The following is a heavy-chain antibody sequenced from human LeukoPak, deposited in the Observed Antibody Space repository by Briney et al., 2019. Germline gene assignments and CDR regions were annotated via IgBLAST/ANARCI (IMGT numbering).Heavy chain of an antibody. Sequence: SSVKVSCKASGGTFSSYAISWVRQAPGQGLEWMGGIIPIFGTANYAQKFQGRVTITADESTSTAYMELSSLRAEDTAVYYCAKDLKAPPMWGVPAGPYYYYYYGMDVWGQGTTVTVSS. J-gene: IGHJ6*02. CDR2: IIPIFGTA. CDR3: AKDLKAPPMWGVPAGPYYYYYYGMDV. CDR1: GGTFSSYA. V-gene: IGHV1-69*01. D-gene: IGHD2-2*01.